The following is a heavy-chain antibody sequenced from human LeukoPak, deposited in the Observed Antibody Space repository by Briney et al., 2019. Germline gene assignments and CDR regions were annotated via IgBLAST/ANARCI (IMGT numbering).Heavy chain of an antibody. J-gene: IGHJ2*01. CDR2: ISYDGSNK. V-gene: IGHV3-30*18. D-gene: IGHD3-10*01. CDR1: GFTFSSYG. Sequence: PGGSLRLSCAASGFTFSSYGMHWVRQAPGKGLEWVAVISYDGSNKYYADSVKGRFTISRDNSRNTLYLQMNSLRAEDTAVYYCAKDDGGSGPWYFDLWGRGTLVTVSS. CDR3: AKDDGGSGPWYFDL.